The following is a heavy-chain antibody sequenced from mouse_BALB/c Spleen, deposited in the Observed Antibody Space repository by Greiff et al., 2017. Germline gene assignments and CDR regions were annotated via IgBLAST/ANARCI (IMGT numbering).Heavy chain of an antibody. CDR2: ISSGGSYT. J-gene: IGHJ3*01. CDR3: ARIDDPPEGFAY. Sequence: VQLKESGGGLVKPGGSLKLSCAASGFTFSSYAMSWVRQSPEKRLEWVAEISSGGSYTYYPDTVTGRFTISRDNAKNTLYLEMSSLRSEDTAMYYCARIDDPPEGFAYWGQGTLVTVSA. V-gene: IGHV5-9-4*01. CDR1: GFTFSSYA.